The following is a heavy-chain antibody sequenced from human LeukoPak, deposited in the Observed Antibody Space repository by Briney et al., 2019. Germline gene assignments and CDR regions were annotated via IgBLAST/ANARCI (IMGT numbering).Heavy chain of an antibody. CDR2: INPNSGGT. CDR3: ARSIAYCGGDCSGWFDP. V-gene: IGHV1-2*04. CDR1: GYTFTGYY. J-gene: IGHJ5*02. Sequence: ASVKVSCKASGYTFTGYYMHWVRQAPGQGLEWMGWINPNSGGTNYAQKFQGWVTMTRDTSISTAYMELSRLRSDDTAVYYCARSIAYCGGDCSGWFDPWGQGTLVTVSS. D-gene: IGHD2-21*02.